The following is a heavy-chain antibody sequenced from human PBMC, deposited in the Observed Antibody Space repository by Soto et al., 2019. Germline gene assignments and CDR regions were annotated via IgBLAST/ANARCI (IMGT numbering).Heavy chain of an antibody. CDR3: ARWVEVSLDYFDS. D-gene: IGHD2-15*01. Sequence: SETLSLTCTVSGAYMRNDYYYWSWVRQNPGKDLEWIGHMHHSGRTHYNPSLKSRVAISVDTSKNQFSLYLNSVTAADTAEYYCARWVEVSLDYFDSWGQGTPVTVSS. CDR2: MHHSGRT. CDR1: GAYMRNDYYY. V-gene: IGHV4-31*03. J-gene: IGHJ4*02.